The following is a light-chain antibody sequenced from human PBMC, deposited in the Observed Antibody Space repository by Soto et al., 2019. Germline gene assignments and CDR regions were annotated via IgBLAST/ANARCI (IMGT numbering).Light chain of an antibody. J-gene: IGLJ1*01. Sequence: QSALTQPASVSGSPGQSITISCTGASTDVDGYDYVSWYQQHPGQAPKLIIFDVNNRPSGISSRFSGSKSGDTASLTISGLQAEDDADYYCSSYTSRAPFYVFATGTTLTVL. CDR2: DVN. CDR3: SSYTSRAPFYV. CDR1: STDVDGYDY. V-gene: IGLV2-14*03.